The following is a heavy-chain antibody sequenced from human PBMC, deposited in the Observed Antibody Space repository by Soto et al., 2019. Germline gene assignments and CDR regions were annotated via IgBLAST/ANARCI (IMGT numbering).Heavy chain of an antibody. J-gene: IGHJ6*02. CDR3: ARDGSGSYPGRPRVGMDV. CDR2: IYHSGST. Sequence: SETLSLTCAVYGVSFTGYYWSWIRQPPGKGLEWIGDIYHSGSTNYNPSLKSRVTISVDTSKNQFSLKLSSVTAADTAVYYCARDGSGSYPGRPRVGMDVWGQGTTVTVSS. D-gene: IGHD1-26*01. V-gene: IGHV4-34*01. CDR1: GVSFTGYY.